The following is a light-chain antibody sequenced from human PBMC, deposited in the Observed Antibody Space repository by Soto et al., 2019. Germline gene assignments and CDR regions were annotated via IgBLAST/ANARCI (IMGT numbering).Light chain of an antibody. Sequence: DIQLTQSPSFLSASVGDRVTITCRASQDISSHLVWFQQEPGKAPKLLIYAASTLQSGVPSRFTGGGAGTEFTLTISSLQPEDFATYYCLQLDSFPPTFGQGTKVETK. V-gene: IGKV1-9*01. CDR1: QDISSH. CDR2: AAS. J-gene: IGKJ1*01. CDR3: LQLDSFPPT.